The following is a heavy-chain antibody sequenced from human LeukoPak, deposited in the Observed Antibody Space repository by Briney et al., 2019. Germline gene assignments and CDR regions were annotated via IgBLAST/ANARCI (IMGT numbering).Heavy chain of an antibody. CDR2: ISSSGSTI. CDR3: ASMGRRCGYDFCDAFDI. D-gene: IGHD5-12*01. V-gene: IGHV3-48*03. J-gene: IGHJ3*02. CDR1: GFTFSSYE. Sequence: TGGSLRLSCAASGFTFSSYEMNWVRQAPGKGLEWVSYISSSGSTIYYADSVKGRFTISRDNAKNSLYLQMNSLRAEDTAVYYCASMGRRCGYDFCDAFDIWGQGTMVTVSS.